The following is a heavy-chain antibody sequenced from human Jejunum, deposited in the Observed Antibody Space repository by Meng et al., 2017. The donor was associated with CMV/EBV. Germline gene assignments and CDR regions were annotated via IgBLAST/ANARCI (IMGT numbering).Heavy chain of an antibody. J-gene: IGHJ4*02. Sequence: YSFNTKWIAWVRQMPGKGLEYMGIISPGDSETRNSPSFQGHVTFSADRSISTAYLQWNTLKASDTAMYYCARLTQMSGGSKYLEYWGQGTLVTVSS. CDR3: ARLTQMSGGSKYLEY. CDR1: YSFNTKW. CDR2: ISPGDSET. D-gene: IGHD3-16*01. V-gene: IGHV5-51*01.